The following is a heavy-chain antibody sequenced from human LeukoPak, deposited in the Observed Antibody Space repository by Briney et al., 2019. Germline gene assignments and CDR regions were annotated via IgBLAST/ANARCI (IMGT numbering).Heavy chain of an antibody. Sequence: GGSLRLSCAASGFTFSTCSMSWVRQAPGRGLEWVASIRRDGTDKYYVDSVRGRFTISRDNAKNSLYLQMNSLSDEDTAVYYCARDLFGRATMMFDFWGQGTLVTVSS. CDR1: GFTFSTCS. V-gene: IGHV3-7*05. J-gene: IGHJ4*02. D-gene: IGHD5-12*01. CDR2: IRRDGTDK. CDR3: ARDLFGRATMMFDF.